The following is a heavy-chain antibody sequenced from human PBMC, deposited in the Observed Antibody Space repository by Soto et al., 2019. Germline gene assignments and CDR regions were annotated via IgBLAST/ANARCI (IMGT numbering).Heavy chain of an antibody. J-gene: IGHJ4*02. Sequence: EVQLVESGGGLVQPGRSLRLSCAASGFTFDDYAMHWVRQAPGKGLEWVSGISWNSGTIGYADSVKGRFTISSDNAKNSLYLQMNSLRAEDTALYYCAKDRTGSGYYFDYWGQGTLVTVSS. CDR3: AKDRTGSGYYFDY. V-gene: IGHV3-9*01. D-gene: IGHD3-22*01. CDR2: ISWNSGTI. CDR1: GFTFDDYA.